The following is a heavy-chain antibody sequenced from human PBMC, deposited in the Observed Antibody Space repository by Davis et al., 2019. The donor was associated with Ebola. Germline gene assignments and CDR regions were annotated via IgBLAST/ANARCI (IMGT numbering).Heavy chain of an antibody. CDR1: GYTFTSYY. D-gene: IGHD4-23*01. V-gene: IGHV1-46*01. Sequence: PGGSLRLSCAASGYTFTSYYMHWVRQAPGQGLEWMGIINPSGGSTSYAQKFQGRVTMIRDTSTSTVDMELSSLRSENTAVYYCARSYGGNGRGWYFDLWGRGTLVTVSS. J-gene: IGHJ2*01. CDR3: ARSYGGNGRGWYFDL. CDR2: INPSGGST.